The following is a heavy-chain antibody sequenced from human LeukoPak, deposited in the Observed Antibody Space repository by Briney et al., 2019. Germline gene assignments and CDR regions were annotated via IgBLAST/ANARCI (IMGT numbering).Heavy chain of an antibody. J-gene: IGHJ5*02. Sequence: SETLSLTCAVSGGSFSGYYWNWIRQSPGKGLEWIGEINHSGSTNYNPSLKSRVTISVDTSKNQFSLKLSSVTAADTAVYYCARGPGDILTGYSPASKYWFDPWGQGTLVTVSS. V-gene: IGHV4-34*01. CDR3: ARGPGDILTGYSPASKYWFDP. D-gene: IGHD3-9*01. CDR1: GGSFSGYY. CDR2: INHSGST.